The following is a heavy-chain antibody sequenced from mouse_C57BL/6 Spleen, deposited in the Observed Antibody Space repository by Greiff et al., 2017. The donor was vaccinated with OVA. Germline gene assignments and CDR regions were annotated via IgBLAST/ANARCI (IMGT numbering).Heavy chain of an antibody. D-gene: IGHD3-2*02. CDR2: ISSGGSYT. J-gene: IGHJ3*01. V-gene: IGHV5-6*01. CDR1: GFTFSSYG. CDR3: ARQGTAQATWFAY. Sequence: EVKLVESGGDLVKPGGSLKLSCAASGFTFSSYGMSWVRQTPDKRLAWVATISSGGSYTYYPDSVKGRFTISRDNAKNSLYLQMSSLKSEDTAMYYCARQGTAQATWFAYWGQGTLVTVSA.